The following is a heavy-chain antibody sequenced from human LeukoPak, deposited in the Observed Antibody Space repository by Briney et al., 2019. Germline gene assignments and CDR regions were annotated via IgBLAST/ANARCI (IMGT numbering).Heavy chain of an antibody. D-gene: IGHD1-1*01. CDR3: ARGRYGTISRGWFDP. V-gene: IGHV4-4*07. Sequence: SETLSLTCTVSGASSSTYYWTWIRQPAGKGLEWIGRIYTSGSTNYIPSLKSRVTMSVDTSKNQFSLKLSSVTAADTAVYYCARGRYGTISRGWFDPWGQGTLVTVSS. CDR1: GASSSTYY. CDR2: IYTSGST. J-gene: IGHJ5*02.